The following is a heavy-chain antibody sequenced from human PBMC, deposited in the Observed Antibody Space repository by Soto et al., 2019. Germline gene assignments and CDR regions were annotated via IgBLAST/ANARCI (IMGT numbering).Heavy chain of an antibody. CDR2: ISYDGSNK. CDR3: ARDYYRFNSGYGFSMDG. Sequence: QVQLVESGGGVVQPGRSLRLSCAASGFTFSSYAMHWVRQAPGKGLEWVAVISYDGSNKYYADSVKGRFTISRDNSKNTLNLQMNSLRAEDTAVYYCARDYYRFNSGYGFSMDGWGQGTTVTVSS. D-gene: IGHD5-12*01. J-gene: IGHJ6*02. CDR1: GFTFSSYA. V-gene: IGHV3-30-3*01.